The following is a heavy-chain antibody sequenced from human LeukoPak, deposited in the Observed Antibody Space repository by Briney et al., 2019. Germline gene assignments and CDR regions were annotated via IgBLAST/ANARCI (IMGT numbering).Heavy chain of an antibody. D-gene: IGHD6-13*01. CDR2: IWYDGSNK. J-gene: IGHJ3*02. V-gene: IGHV3-33*01. CDR1: GFTFSSYG. Sequence: GRSLRPSCAASGFTFSSYGMHWVRQAPGKGLEWVAVIWYDGSNKYYADSVKGRFTISRDNSKNTLYLQMNSLRAEDTAVYYCAREASSSWDDAFDIWGQGTMVTVSS. CDR3: AREASSSWDDAFDI.